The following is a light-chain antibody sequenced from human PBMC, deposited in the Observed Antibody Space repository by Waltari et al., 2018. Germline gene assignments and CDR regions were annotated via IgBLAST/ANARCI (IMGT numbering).Light chain of an antibody. CDR1: QRISRY. V-gene: IGKV3-20*01. Sequence: IMLTQSPGTLSLSPGERATLSCRASQRISRYLTWYQQQPGQAPRLLIYGASTRATGIPDRFSVSGSGTDFSLTISELEPEDSAVYYCQHHFRLPATFGQGTKVEIK. J-gene: IGKJ1*01. CDR3: QHHFRLPAT. CDR2: GAS.